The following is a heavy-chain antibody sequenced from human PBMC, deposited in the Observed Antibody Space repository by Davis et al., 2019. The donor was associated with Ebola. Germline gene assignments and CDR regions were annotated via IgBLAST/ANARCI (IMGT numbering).Heavy chain of an antibody. V-gene: IGHV4-59*12. D-gene: IGHD6-6*01. Sequence: MPSETLSLTCTVSGGSISSYYWSWIRQPPGKGLEWIGYIYYSGGNKYNPSLKSRVTMSVDTSKNQFSLKLSSVTAADTAVYYCARNRIAGSSSFYYYYGMDVWGQGATVTVSS. CDR2: IYYSGGN. CDR1: GGSISSYY. CDR3: ARNRIAGSSSFYYYYGMDV. J-gene: IGHJ6*02.